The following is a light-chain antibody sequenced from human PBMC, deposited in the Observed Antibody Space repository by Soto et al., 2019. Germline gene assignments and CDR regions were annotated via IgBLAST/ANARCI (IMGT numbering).Light chain of an antibody. CDR3: CSYEGIYTLV. CDR2: NVN. Sequence: QSALTQPRSVSGSPGQSVTIACTGTSSDVGGYHYVSWYQHHPGKAPKLMIFNVNERPSGVPARFSGSKSGNTASLTISGRQAEDEADYYCCSYEGIYTLVFGGGTKLTVL. V-gene: IGLV2-11*01. CDR1: SSDVGGYHY. J-gene: IGLJ2*01.